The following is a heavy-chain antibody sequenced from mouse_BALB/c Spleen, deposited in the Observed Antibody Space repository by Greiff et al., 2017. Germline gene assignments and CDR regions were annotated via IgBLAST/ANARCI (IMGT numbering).Heavy chain of an antibody. J-gene: IGHJ1*01. V-gene: IGHV5-4*02. D-gene: IGHD1-1*01. CDR2: ISDGGSYT. CDR3: AREGSSYRYFDV. CDR1: GFTFSDYY. Sequence: EVQGVESGGGLVKPGGSLKLSCAASGFTFSDYYMYWVRQTPEKRLEWVATISDGGSYTYYPDSVKGRFTISRDNAKNNLYLQMSSLKSEDTAMYYCAREGSSYRYFDVWGAGTTVTVSS.